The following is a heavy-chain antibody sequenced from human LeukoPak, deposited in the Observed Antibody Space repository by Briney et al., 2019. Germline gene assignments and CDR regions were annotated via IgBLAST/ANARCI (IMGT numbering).Heavy chain of an antibody. J-gene: IGHJ4*02. Sequence: SETLSLTCTVSGGSISSSSYYWGWIRQPPGKGLEWIGSIYYSGSTYYNPSLKSRVTISVDTSKNQFSLKLSSVTAADTAVYYCARHGELPYHKKSFDYWGQGTLVTVSS. CDR2: IYYSGST. D-gene: IGHD1-7*01. V-gene: IGHV4-39*01. CDR1: GGSISSSSYY. CDR3: ARHGELPYHKKSFDY.